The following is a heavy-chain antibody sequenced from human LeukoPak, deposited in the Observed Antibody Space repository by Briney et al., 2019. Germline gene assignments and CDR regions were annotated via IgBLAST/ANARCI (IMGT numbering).Heavy chain of an antibody. J-gene: IGHJ4*02. D-gene: IGHD6-6*01. CDR1: GFTFSSYA. V-gene: IGHV3-23*01. Sequence: GGSLRLSCAASGFTFSSYAMSWARQAPGKGLEWVSAISGSGGSTYYADSVKGRFTISRDNSKNTLYLQMNSLRAEDTAVYYCAKAAGLYSSSSAGDYWGQGTLVTVSS. CDR2: ISGSGGST. CDR3: AKAAGLYSSSSAGDY.